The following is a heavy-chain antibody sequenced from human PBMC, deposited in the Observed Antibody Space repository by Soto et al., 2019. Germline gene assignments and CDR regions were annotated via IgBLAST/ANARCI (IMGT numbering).Heavy chain of an antibody. CDR2: ISGSGGST. Sequence: PGGSLRLSCAASGFTFSSYAMSWVRQAPGKGLEWVSAISGSGGSTYYADSVKGRFTISRDNSKNTLYLQMNSLRAEDTAVYYGASQDIVVVVAATPGPPVDHWGQGTLVTVSS. CDR1: GFTFSSYA. CDR3: ASQDIVVVVAATPGPPVDH. J-gene: IGHJ4*02. D-gene: IGHD2-15*01. V-gene: IGHV3-23*01.